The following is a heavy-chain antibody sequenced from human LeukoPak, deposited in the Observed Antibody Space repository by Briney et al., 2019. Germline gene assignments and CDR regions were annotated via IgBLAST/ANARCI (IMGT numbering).Heavy chain of an antibody. V-gene: IGHV3-9*03. CDR1: GFNFDDSA. J-gene: IGHJ2*01. CDR2: MNWISDFK. CDR3: AKGPKENWYFDL. Sequence: GGSLRLPCAAAGFNFDDSAIHWFRQAPGKGLEWVSAMNWISDFKAYADSVKGRFTISRDNDKNSVHLQMNSLRPEDMAVYYCAKGPKENWYFDLWGRGTLVTVSS.